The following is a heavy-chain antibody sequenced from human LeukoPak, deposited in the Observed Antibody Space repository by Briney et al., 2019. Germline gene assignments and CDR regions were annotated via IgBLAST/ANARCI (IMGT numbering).Heavy chain of an antibody. D-gene: IGHD2-2*02. CDR2: VSSSGSTI. CDR3: ARRQYQLLYGYYYYYMDV. J-gene: IGHJ6*03. Sequence: PGGSLRLSCAASGFTFSDYYMSWIRQAPGKGLEWVSYVSSSGSTIYYADSVKGRFTISRDNAKNSLYLQMNSLRAEDTAVYYCARRQYQLLYGYYYYYMDVWGKGTTVTVSS. CDR1: GFTFSDYY. V-gene: IGHV3-11*04.